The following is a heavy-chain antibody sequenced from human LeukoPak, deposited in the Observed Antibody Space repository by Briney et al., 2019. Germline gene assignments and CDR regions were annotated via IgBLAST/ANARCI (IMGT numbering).Heavy chain of an antibody. D-gene: IGHD3-10*01. V-gene: IGHV4-59*01. J-gene: IGHJ4*02. CDR2: VYYSGYT. CDR3: ARVGTYGSGSYLSWLDY. CDR1: GGSISAYY. Sequence: KPSETLSLTCTVSGGSISAYYWSWIRQPPGKGLEWIGYVYYSGYTNYNPSLKSRVTISVDTSKNQFSLKVNSVTPADTAVYYCARVGTYGSGSYLSWLDYWGQGTLVTVSS.